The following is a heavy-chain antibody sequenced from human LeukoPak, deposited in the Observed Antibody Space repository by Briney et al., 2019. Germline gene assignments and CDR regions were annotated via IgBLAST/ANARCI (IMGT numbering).Heavy chain of an antibody. CDR2: IYSGGNT. CDR1: GFSFSSNY. J-gene: IGHJ5*01. D-gene: IGHD6-19*01. V-gene: IGHV3-53*01. Sequence: GGSLRLSCAASGFSFSSNYMSWVRQAPGKGLEWVSVIYSGGNTYYADSVKGRFTISRDNSRNTLYLQMNSLRAEDTAVYYCARASSGWYLGDSWGQGTLVTVSS. CDR3: ARASSGWYLGDS.